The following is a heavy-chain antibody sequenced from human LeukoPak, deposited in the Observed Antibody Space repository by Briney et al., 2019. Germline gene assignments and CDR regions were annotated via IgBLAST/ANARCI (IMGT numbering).Heavy chain of an antibody. CDR1: GFTFSSYG. J-gene: IGHJ6*03. Sequence: GGSLRLSCAASGFTFSSYGIHWVRQAPGKGLEWVAFIRYDGSNTYYLDSVQGRFTISRDNSKNMLYLEMNSLRVEDTAMYYCAKSLVIKGYLDFMDVWGKGTTVTVSS. CDR3: AKSLVIKGYLDFMDV. V-gene: IGHV3-30*02. D-gene: IGHD2-15*01. CDR2: IRYDGSNT.